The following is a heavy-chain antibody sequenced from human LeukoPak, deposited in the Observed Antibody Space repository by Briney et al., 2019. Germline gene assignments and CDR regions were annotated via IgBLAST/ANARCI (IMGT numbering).Heavy chain of an antibody. CDR1: GYTFTSYG. CDR3: ARDGRYYDFWSGSSNAFDI. Sequence: GASVKVSCKASGYTFTSYGISWVRQAPGQGLEWVGWISAYNGNTNYAQKLQGRVTMTTDTSTSTAYMELRSLRSDDTAVYYCARDGRYYDFWSGSSNAFDIWGQGTMVTVSS. D-gene: IGHD3-3*01. V-gene: IGHV1-18*01. J-gene: IGHJ3*02. CDR2: ISAYNGNT.